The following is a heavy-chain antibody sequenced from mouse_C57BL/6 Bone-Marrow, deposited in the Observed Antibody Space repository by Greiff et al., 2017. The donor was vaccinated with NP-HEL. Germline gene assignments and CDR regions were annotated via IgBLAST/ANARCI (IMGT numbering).Heavy chain of an antibody. Sequence: EVQLQQSGAELVRPGASVKLSCTASGFNIKDDYMHWVKQRPEQGLEWIGWIDPENGDTEYASKFQGKATITADTSSNTAYLQLSSLTSEDTAVYYCTMAVWVAYWGQGTLVTVSA. D-gene: IGHD1-1*01. J-gene: IGHJ3*01. CDR2: IDPENGDT. V-gene: IGHV14-4*01. CDR1: GFNIKDDY. CDR3: TMAVWVAY.